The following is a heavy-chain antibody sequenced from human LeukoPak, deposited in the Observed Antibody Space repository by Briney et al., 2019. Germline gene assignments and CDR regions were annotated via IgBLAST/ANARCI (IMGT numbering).Heavy chain of an antibody. V-gene: IGHV3-21*01. D-gene: IGHD2-2*01. Sequence: GGSLRLSCAASGFTFSSYSMNWVRQAPGKGLEWVSSISSSSSYIYYADSVKGRFTISRDNAKNSLYLQMNSLRAEDTAVYYCVEGNSKYCSSTSCYSLGDYWGQGTLVTVSS. CDR3: VEGNSKYCSSTSCYSLGDY. CDR2: ISSSSSYI. CDR1: GFTFSSYS. J-gene: IGHJ4*02.